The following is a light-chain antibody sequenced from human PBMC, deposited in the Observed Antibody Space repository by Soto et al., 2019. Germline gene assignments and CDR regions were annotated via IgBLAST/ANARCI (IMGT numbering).Light chain of an antibody. J-gene: IGKJ1*01. CDR1: QSISSW. CDR3: QIYNSDPRT. V-gene: IGKV1-5*03. Sequence: DIKMPQSPKTVSASLGDRFIIICLASQSISSWLAWYQQKPGKAPKLLIYKASSLESGVPSRFSGSGSGTEFTLTISGLQPEDVATYYCQIYNSDPRTFGQGSKVDVK. CDR2: KAS.